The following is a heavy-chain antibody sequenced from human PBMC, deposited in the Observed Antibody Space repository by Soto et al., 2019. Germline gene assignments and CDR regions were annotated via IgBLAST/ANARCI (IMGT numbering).Heavy chain of an antibody. CDR2: INPNSGGT. J-gene: IGHJ6*02. Sequence: ASVKVSCKASGYTFTGYYMHWVRQAPGQGLERMGWINPNSGGTNYAQKFQGRVTMTRDTSISTAYMELSRLRPDDTAVYYCARDMAHSPYYYGMDVWGQGTTVTVSS. V-gene: IGHV1-2*02. CDR1: GYTFTGYY. CDR3: ARDMAHSPYYYGMDV.